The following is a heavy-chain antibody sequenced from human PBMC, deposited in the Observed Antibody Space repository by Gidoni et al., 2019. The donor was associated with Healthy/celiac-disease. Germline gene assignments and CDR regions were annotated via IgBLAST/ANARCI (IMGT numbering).Heavy chain of an antibody. D-gene: IGHD1-26*01. Sequence: EVQLLESGGGLVQPGGSLRLSCAASGFTFSSYAMSWVRQAPGKGLEWVSAISGSGGSTYYADSVKGRFTISIDNSKNTLYLQMNSLRAEETAVYYCAKGGEKWELLSWTFDPWGQGTLVTVSS. J-gene: IGHJ5*02. CDR3: AKGGEKWELLSWTFDP. CDR2: ISGSGGST. V-gene: IGHV3-23*01. CDR1: GFTFSSYA.